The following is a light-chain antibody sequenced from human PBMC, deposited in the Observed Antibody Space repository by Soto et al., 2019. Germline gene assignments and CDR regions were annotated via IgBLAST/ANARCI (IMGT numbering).Light chain of an antibody. CDR1: QDISNY. Sequence: DIQMTQSPSSLSASVGDRVTITCQASQDISNYLNWYQQKPGKAPKLLIYDASNLETGVPSRFSGSGSGTDFIFTISSLQPEDIATYYCQLYDSHRLTFRGGTKVEIK. CDR3: QLYDSHRLT. V-gene: IGKV1-33*01. J-gene: IGKJ4*01. CDR2: DAS.